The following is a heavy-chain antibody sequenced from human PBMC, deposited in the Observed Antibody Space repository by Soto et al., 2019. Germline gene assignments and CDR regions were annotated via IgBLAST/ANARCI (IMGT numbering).Heavy chain of an antibody. D-gene: IGHD4-4*01. Sequence: GGSLRLSCAASGFAFSNAWMSWVHQAPGKGLEWVGRIKSNIDGGTTDFAAPVKGRFTMSRDDSRNMLYLQMSSLKSEDTAVYYCSTVKFTATTVMEDYWGQGTLVTVSS. J-gene: IGHJ4*02. CDR1: GFAFSNAW. CDR2: IKSNIDGGTT. V-gene: IGHV3-15*01. CDR3: STVKFTATTVMEDY.